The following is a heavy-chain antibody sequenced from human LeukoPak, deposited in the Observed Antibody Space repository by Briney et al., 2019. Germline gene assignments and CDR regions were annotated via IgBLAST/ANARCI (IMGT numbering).Heavy chain of an antibody. V-gene: IGHV4-34*01. CDR2: INHSGST. Sequence: SSETLSLTCAVYGGSFSGYYWSWIRQPPGKGLEWIGEINHSGSTNYNPSLKSRVTISVDTSKNQFSLKLSSVTAADTAVYYCARHGIRGVIWPRGDKSFDPWGQGTLVTVSS. D-gene: IGHD3-10*01. CDR3: ARHGIRGVIWPRGDKSFDP. J-gene: IGHJ5*02. CDR1: GGSFSGYY.